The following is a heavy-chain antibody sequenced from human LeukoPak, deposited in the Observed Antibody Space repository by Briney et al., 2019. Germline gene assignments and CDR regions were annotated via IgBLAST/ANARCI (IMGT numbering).Heavy chain of an antibody. CDR3: AKEAYSSGEYYFDY. V-gene: IGHV3-43D*03. J-gene: IGHJ4*02. CDR1: GFTFDDYA. D-gene: IGHD6-19*01. Sequence: GGSLRLSCAASGFTFDDYAMHWVRQAPGKGLEWVSLISWDGGSTYYADSVKGRFTISRDNSKNSLYLQMNSLRAEDTALYYCAKEAYSSGEYYFDYWGQGTLVTVSS. CDR2: ISWDGGST.